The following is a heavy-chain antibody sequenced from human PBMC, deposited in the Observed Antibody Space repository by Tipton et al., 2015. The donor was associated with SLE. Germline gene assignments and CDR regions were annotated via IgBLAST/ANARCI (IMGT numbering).Heavy chain of an antibody. CDR1: GFTFSNYA. D-gene: IGHD2-15*01. CDR2: VSNDGSNK. Sequence: SLRLSCAASGFTFSNYAMHWVRQAPGKGLEWVAVVSNDGSNKYYADSVKGRFTISRDNFKNMLFLQMDSLRVEDTAVYYCATALVAALDSWGQGTLVTVSS. CDR3: ATALVAALDS. J-gene: IGHJ4*02. V-gene: IGHV3-30*04.